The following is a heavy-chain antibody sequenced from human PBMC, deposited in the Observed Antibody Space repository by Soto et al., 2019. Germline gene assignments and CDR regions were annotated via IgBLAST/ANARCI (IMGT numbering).Heavy chain of an antibody. Sequence: QVQLVESGGGVVQPGRSLRLSCAASGFTFSSYGMHWVRQAPGKGLEWVAVIWYDGRNKYYADSVKGRFTISRDNSKNTLYLQMNSLRAEDTAVYYCARDLYYYDSSGYYVNPRYYYGMDVWGQGTTVTVSS. D-gene: IGHD3-22*01. J-gene: IGHJ6*02. CDR3: ARDLYYYDSSGYYVNPRYYYGMDV. CDR1: GFTFSSYG. V-gene: IGHV3-33*01. CDR2: IWYDGRNK.